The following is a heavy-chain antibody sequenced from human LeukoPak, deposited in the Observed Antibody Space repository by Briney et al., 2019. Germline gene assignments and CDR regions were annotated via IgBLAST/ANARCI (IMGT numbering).Heavy chain of an antibody. J-gene: IGHJ5*02. V-gene: IGHV3-48*03. D-gene: IGHD6-13*01. CDR1: GFTFSSYE. CDR3: ARGAAGGMYNWFDP. Sequence: GGSLRLSCAASGFTFSSYEMNWVRQAPGKALDWVSYMSSRGSIIFYADSVKGRFTISRDNAKNSLYLQMDSLRVEDTAVYYCARGAAGGMYNWFDPWGRGTLVTVSS. CDR2: MSSRGSII.